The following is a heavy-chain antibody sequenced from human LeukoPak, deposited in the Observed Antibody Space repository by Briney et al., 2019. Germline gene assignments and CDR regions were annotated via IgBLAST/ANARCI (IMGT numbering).Heavy chain of an antibody. CDR2: IYYSGST. D-gene: IGHD3-9*01. J-gene: IGHJ4*02. CDR1: GGSISNYY. CDR3: ARLGRDYDILTGYYHPPL. Sequence: SETLSLTCAVSGGSISNYYWSWIRQPPGKGLVWIGYIYYSGSTNYNPSLKSRVTISVDTSKNHFSLKLSSVTAADTAVYYCARLGRDYDILTGYYHPPLWGQGTLVTVSS. V-gene: IGHV4-59*08.